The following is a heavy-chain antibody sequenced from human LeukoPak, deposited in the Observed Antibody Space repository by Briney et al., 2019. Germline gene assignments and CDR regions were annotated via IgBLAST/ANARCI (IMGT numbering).Heavy chain of an antibody. CDR3: ATYSGEGWFDP. Sequence: ASVKISCKVSGYTFTDYYMHWVQQAPGKGLEWMGLVDPEDGETIYAGKFQGRVTITADTSTDTAYMELSSLRSEDTAVYYCATYSGEGWFDPWGQGTLVTVSS. D-gene: IGHD6-19*01. CDR1: GYTFTDYY. V-gene: IGHV1-69-2*01. J-gene: IGHJ5*02. CDR2: VDPEDGET.